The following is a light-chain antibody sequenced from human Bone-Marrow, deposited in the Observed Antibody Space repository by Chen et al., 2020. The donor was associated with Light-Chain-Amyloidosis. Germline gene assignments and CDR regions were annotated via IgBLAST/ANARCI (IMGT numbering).Light chain of an antibody. J-gene: IGLJ3*02. CDR3: QVWDRSSDRPV. CDR2: DDS. V-gene: IGLV3-21*02. CDR1: NIGSTS. Sequence: SYVLTQPSSVSVAPGQTATIACGGNNIGSTSVHWYQQTPGQAPRLVVYDDSDRPSGIPERLSGSNSGTTATLTISGVEAGDEADYYCQVWDRSSDRPVFGGGTKLTVL.